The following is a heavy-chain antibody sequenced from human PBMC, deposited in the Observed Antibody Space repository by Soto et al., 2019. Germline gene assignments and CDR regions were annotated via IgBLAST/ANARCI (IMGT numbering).Heavy chain of an antibody. CDR3: ARSSPSVYYYYYMDV. J-gene: IGHJ6*03. D-gene: IGHD2-8*01. CDR1: GGSISSYY. Sequence: SETLSLTCTVSGGSISSYYWSWIRQPPGKGLEWIGYIYYSGSTNYNPSLKSRVTISVDTSKNQFSLKLSSVTAADTAVYYCARSSPSVYYYYYMDVWAKGTTVTVSS. CDR2: IYYSGST. V-gene: IGHV4-59*01.